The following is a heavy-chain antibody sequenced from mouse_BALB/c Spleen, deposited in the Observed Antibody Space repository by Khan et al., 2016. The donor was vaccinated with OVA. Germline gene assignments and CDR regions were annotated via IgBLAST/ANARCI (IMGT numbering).Heavy chain of an antibody. CDR2: IRNKANGYTT. CDR3: TRETVVDIYWYFDV. CDR1: GFTFTDYY. D-gene: IGHD1-1*01. J-gene: IGHJ1*01. Sequence: EVELVEPGGGLVQPGGSLRLSCATSGFTFTDYYMSWVRQPPGKALEWLGFIRNKANGYTTEYSASVKGRFTISRDNSQSVLYLQMNTLRAEDSATYYCTRETVVDIYWYFDVWGAGTTVTVSS. V-gene: IGHV7-3*02.